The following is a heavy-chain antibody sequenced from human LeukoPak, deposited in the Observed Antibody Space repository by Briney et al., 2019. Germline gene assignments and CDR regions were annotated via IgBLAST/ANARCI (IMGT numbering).Heavy chain of an antibody. CDR1: GGSISSYY. J-gene: IGHJ4*02. D-gene: IGHD2-2*01. Sequence: PSETLSLTCTVSGGSISSYYWSWIRQPPGKGLEWIGYIYYSGSTNYNPSLKSRVTISVDTSKNQFSLKLSSVTAADTAAYYCARDCSSTSCYGGGFDYWGQGTLVTVSS. V-gene: IGHV4-59*01. CDR3: ARDCSSTSCYGGGFDY. CDR2: IYYSGST.